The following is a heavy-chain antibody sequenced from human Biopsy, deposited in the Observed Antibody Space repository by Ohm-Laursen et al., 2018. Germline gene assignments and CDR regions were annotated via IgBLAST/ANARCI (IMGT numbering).Heavy chain of an antibody. CDR3: ARDRYYGSENYFSHYNMDV. CDR2: IWYDGTDK. V-gene: IGHV3-33*01. J-gene: IGHJ6*03. CDR1: GFTFSGYG. Sequence: SSLRLSCAASGFTFSGYGMHWVRQAPGKGLEWVAVIWYDGTDKFYADSVKGRFTISRDNSKNTLYLHMNSLRVADTAVYYCARDRYYGSENYFSHYNMDVWGQGTTVTVSS. D-gene: IGHD3-10*01.